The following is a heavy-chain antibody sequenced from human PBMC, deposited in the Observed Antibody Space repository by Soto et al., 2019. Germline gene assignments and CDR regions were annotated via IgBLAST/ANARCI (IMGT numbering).Heavy chain of an antibody. Sequence: QVQLVQSGGEVKKPGASVKVSCKASGYTFTSYGITWVRQAPGQGLEWMGRISAYNGNTNYAQKLQGRVTMTTDTSRSTGYMALRSLRSDDTAVYYCARVVGALGHWFDPWGEGTLVTVSS. CDR3: ARVVGALGHWFDP. V-gene: IGHV1-18*01. CDR1: GYTFTSYG. J-gene: IGHJ5*02. CDR2: ISAYNGNT. D-gene: IGHD1-26*01.